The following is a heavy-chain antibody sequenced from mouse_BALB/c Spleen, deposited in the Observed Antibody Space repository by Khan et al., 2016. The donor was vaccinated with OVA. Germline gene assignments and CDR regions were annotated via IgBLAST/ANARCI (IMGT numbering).Heavy chain of an antibody. J-gene: IGHJ3*01. D-gene: IGHD2-14*01. CDR2: INPSNDYT. V-gene: IGHV1-4*01. CDR1: GYTFTSYT. CDR3: VREGAYHRSDGWVAY. Sequence: QVQLKQSGAELARPGASVKMSCKASGYTFTSYTMHWVKQRPGQGLEWIGYINPSNDYTNYNQNFKDKATLIVDKSSSTAYMQLSSLTSEDSSVYYGVREGAYHRSDGWVAYWGQGTLVTVSA.